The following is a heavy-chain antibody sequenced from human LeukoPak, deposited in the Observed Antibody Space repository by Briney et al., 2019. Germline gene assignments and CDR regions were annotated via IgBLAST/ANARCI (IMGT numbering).Heavy chain of an antibody. D-gene: IGHD2-15*01. Sequence: PGGSLRLSCAASGFTFSSYAMSWVRQAPGKGLEWVAGISGSGGSTYYADSVKGRFTISRDNSKNTLYLQMNSLGAEDTAVYYCARVKGVVAVNWFDPWGQGTLVTVSS. CDR2: ISGSGGST. V-gene: IGHV3-23*01. CDR3: ARVKGVVAVNWFDP. J-gene: IGHJ5*02. CDR1: GFTFSSYA.